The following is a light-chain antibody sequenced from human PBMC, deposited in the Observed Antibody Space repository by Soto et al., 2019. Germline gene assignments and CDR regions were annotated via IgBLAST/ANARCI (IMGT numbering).Light chain of an antibody. CDR2: EGS. CDR1: SSDVGSYNL. J-gene: IGLJ1*01. CDR3: CSYAGSSTLV. Sequence: QSALTQPASVSGSPGQSITISCTGTSSDVGSYNLVSWYQQHPGKAPKLMIYEGSKRPSGVSNRFSGSKSGNTASLTISGLQAEDEDDYYCCSYAGSSTLVFGPGTKVTVL. V-gene: IGLV2-23*01.